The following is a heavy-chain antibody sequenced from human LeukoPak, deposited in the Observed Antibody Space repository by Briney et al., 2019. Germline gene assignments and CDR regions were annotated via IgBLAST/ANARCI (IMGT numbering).Heavy chain of an antibody. V-gene: IGHV1-24*01. CDR3: ATLRVAGSYFYWFDP. CDR1: GYTLTELS. J-gene: IGHJ5*02. D-gene: IGHD3-10*01. Sequence: ASVKVSCKVSGYTLTELSMHWVRQASGKGLEWMGGFDPEDGETIYAQKFQGRVTMTEDTSTDTAYMELSSLRSEDTAVYYCATLRVAGSYFYWFDPWSQGTLVTVSS. CDR2: FDPEDGET.